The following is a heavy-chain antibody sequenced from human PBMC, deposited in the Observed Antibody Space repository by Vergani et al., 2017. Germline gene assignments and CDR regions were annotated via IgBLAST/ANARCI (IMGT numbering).Heavy chain of an antibody. D-gene: IGHD3-10*01. V-gene: IGHV4-59*01. Sequence: QVQLQESGPGLLKPSETLSLTCTVSGGSITNNFWSWIRRPPGRGLEWIGYIHHSGTTNSKSSLRSRVSISIDTSKCSFSLRLSSVTTADTAMYYCARHTFHFDSKNYNDVFDSWGQGTRVIVSS. CDR3: ARHTFHFDSKNYNDVFDS. J-gene: IGHJ3*02. CDR2: IHHSGTT. CDR1: GGSITNNF.